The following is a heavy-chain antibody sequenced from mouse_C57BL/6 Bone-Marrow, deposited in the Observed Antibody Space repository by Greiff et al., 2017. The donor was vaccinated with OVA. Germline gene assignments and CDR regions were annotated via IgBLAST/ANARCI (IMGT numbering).Heavy chain of an antibody. CDR3: ARRYGSSYYAMDY. CDR1: GFTFSDYG. V-gene: IGHV5-15*01. Sequence: EVKLMESGGGLVQPGGSLKLSCAASGFTFSDYGMAWVRQAPRKGPEWVAFISNLAYSIYYADTVTGRFTISRENAKNTLYLEMSSLRSEDTAMYYCARRYGSSYYAMDYWGQGTSVTVSS. CDR2: ISNLAYSI. J-gene: IGHJ4*01. D-gene: IGHD1-1*01.